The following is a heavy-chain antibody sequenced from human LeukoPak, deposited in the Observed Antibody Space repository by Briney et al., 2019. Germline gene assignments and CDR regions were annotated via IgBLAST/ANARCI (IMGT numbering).Heavy chain of an antibody. V-gene: IGHV3-20*04. Sequence: GGSLRLSCAASGFTFDDYGMSWVRQAPGKGLEWVSGINWNGGSTGYADSVKGRFTISRDNSKNTLYLQMNSLRAEDTAVYYCAKGHIVIVPAASHYFDYWGQGTLVTVSS. J-gene: IGHJ4*02. CDR3: AKGHIVIVPAASHYFDY. D-gene: IGHD2-2*01. CDR2: INWNGGST. CDR1: GFTFDDYG.